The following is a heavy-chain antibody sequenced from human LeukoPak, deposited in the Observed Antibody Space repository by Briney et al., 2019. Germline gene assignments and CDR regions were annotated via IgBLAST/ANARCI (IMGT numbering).Heavy chain of an antibody. CDR2: IHTSGST. Sequence: SETLSLTCTVSGVSISGYYWSWIRQPAGKGLEWIGRIHTSGSTNYSPSLKSLVTMSVDTSKNQSSLTLSSVTAADTAVYYCARAGGSGWYGYWGQGTLVTVSS. CDR1: GVSISGYY. D-gene: IGHD6-19*01. J-gene: IGHJ4*02. CDR3: ARAGGSGWYGY. V-gene: IGHV4-4*07.